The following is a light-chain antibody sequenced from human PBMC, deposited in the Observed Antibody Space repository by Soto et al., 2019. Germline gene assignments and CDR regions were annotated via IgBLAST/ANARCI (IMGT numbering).Light chain of an antibody. CDR1: QSVSSK. V-gene: IGKV3-15*01. J-gene: IGKJ1*01. CDR2: GAS. CDR3: QQFNSYSWT. Sequence: EIVMTQSPGTLSVSPGERATLSCRTSQSVSSKLAWYQQKPGQAPRLLIYGASTRATGLPVRFSGSGSGTEFTLTISSLQADDFATYYCQQFNSYSWTFGQGTKVDI.